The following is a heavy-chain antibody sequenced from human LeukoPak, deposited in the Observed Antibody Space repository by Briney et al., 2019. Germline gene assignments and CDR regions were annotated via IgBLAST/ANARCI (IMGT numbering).Heavy chain of an antibody. Sequence: GGSLRLSCAASGFTFSSYSMNWVRQAPGEGLEWGSYISSSSSITYYADSVKGRFTISRDNSKNSLYLQMKSMRAEDTTVYYCHTEVPLDYWGQGTLVTVSS. CDR1: GFTFSSYS. V-gene: IGHV3-48*04. D-gene: IGHD3-10*01. CDR3: HTEVPLDY. J-gene: IGHJ4*02. CDR2: ISSSSSIT.